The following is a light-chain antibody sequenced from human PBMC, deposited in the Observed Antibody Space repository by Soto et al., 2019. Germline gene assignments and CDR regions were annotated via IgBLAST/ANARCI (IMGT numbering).Light chain of an antibody. V-gene: IGLV4-60*02. CDR2: LEGSGSY. J-gene: IGLJ3*02. CDR1: SGHRRYI. CDR3: ETWYSNIRV. Sequence: QPVLTQSFSASASLGSSVKLTCTLSSGHRRYIIAWHQQQPGKAPRYLMKLEGSGSYNKGSGVPDRFSGSSSAADRYLTISNLQFDDEADYYCETWYSNIRVFGGGTNVTVL.